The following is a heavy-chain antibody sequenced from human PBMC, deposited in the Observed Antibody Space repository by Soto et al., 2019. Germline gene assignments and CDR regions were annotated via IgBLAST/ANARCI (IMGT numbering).Heavy chain of an antibody. V-gene: IGHV4-4*07. CDR2: IYTSGST. D-gene: IGHD2-2*01. CDR1: GGSISSYY. Sequence: PSETLSLTCTVSGGSISSYYWSWIRQPAGKGLEWIGRIYTSGSTNYNPSLKSRVTMSVDTSKNQFSLKLSSVTAADTAVYYCARACSSNSCYDVFDYWGQGTLVPSPQ. J-gene: IGHJ4*02. CDR3: ARACSSNSCYDVFDY.